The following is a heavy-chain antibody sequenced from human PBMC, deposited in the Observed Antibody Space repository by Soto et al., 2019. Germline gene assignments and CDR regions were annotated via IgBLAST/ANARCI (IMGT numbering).Heavy chain of an antibody. J-gene: IGHJ4*02. CDR3: GRGGYWRGGSCYSGPVDH. CDR2: ISYDGSNK. D-gene: IGHD2-15*01. Sequence: QVQLVESGGGVVQPGRSLRLSCAASGFTFSSYAMHWVRQAPGKGLEWVAVISYDGSNKYYADSVKGRFTISRDNSKNTVEPQMNRLRGGDKAVDYCGRGGYWRGGSCYSGPVDHWGQGTLVTVSS. CDR1: GFTFSSYA. V-gene: IGHV3-30-3*01.